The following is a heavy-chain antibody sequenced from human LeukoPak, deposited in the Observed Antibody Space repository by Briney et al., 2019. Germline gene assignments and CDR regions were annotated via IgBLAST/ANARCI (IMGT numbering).Heavy chain of an antibody. Sequence: GGSLRLSCAASGFTFSSYGMHWVPQAPGKGLERVAFIQYDRSNKYYAHSVKGRFTISRDNSKNTLYPQMNSLRAEDTAVYYCAKDMNYYGSGSGAFDYWGQGILVTVSS. CDR1: GFTFSSYG. CDR3: AKDMNYYGSGSGAFDY. D-gene: IGHD3-10*01. V-gene: IGHV3-30*02. J-gene: IGHJ4*02. CDR2: IQYDRSNK.